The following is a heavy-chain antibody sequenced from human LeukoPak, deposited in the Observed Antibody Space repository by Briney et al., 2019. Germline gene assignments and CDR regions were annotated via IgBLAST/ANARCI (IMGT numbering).Heavy chain of an antibody. J-gene: IGHJ4*02. CDR2: IGWNSGSR. CDR3: VKERDLTPYSYASGSYSAYLDH. CDR1: GLIYDEYV. D-gene: IGHD3-10*01. V-gene: IGHV3-9*01. Sequence: GRSLSLSCAASGLIYDEYVMHGVRQAPGRGLEGVSGIGWNSGSRGYADFVKGRFTICTDNDKNSQYLQMNSLTPEDTALYYCVKERDLTPYSYASGSYSAYLDHWGRGTLDSVSS.